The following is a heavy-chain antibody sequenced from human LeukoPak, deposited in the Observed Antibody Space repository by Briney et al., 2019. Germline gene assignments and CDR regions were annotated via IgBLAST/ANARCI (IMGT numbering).Heavy chain of an antibody. Sequence: GGSLRLSCAASGFTFSSYEMNWVRQAPGKGLEWVSYISSSGSTIYYADSVKGRFTISRDNAKNSLYLQMNSLRAEDTAVYYCARDGRVAAAGTEFYYYYMDVWGKGTTVTISS. D-gene: IGHD6-13*01. CDR1: GFTFSSYE. J-gene: IGHJ6*03. V-gene: IGHV3-48*03. CDR3: ARDGRVAAAGTEFYYYYMDV. CDR2: ISSSGSTI.